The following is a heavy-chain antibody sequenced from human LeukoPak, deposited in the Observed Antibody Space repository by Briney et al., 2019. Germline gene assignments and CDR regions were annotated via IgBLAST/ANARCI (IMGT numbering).Heavy chain of an antibody. D-gene: IGHD6-13*01. V-gene: IGHV1-2*02. CDR1: GYTFTGYY. CDR3: AKSPTGSAAGAADN. J-gene: IGHJ4*02. CDR2: IHPNAGDT. Sequence: ASVKLSCKASGYTFTGYYLHWVRQAPGQGLEWMGWIHPNAGDTNYAQKFQGRVIMTRDTSISTAYMELSRLTSDETAVYYCAKSPTGSAAGAADNWGQGTLVSVCS.